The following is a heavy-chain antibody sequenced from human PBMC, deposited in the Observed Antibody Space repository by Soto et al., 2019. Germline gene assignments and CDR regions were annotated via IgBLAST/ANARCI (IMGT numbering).Heavy chain of an antibody. CDR1: GDSIIKYY. V-gene: IGHV4-59*12. CDR3: VRDVRGYTYGNWFEP. CDR2: IYYSGST. Sequence: KTSETLSLTCTVSGDSIIKYYWSWIRQPPGKGPEWIGYIYYSGSTSYNPSLESRVTISINTPKNQFSLKLTSVTAADTAVYFCVRDVRGYTYGNWFEPWGQGTLVTVSS. D-gene: IGHD3-10*02. J-gene: IGHJ5*02.